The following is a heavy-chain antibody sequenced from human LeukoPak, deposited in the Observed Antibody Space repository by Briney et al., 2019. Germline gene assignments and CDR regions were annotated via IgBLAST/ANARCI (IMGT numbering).Heavy chain of an antibody. D-gene: IGHD6-19*01. CDR1: GFTFDDYG. CDR2: ISWNSGSI. Sequence: SGGSLRLSCAAFGFTFDDYGMHWVRQVPGKGLEWVSGISWNSGSIGYADSVKGRFTISRDNAKTSLYLQMNSLRAEDTALYYCAKDPYSSGWFHHFDYWGQGTLVTVSS. J-gene: IGHJ4*02. V-gene: IGHV3-9*01. CDR3: AKDPYSSGWFHHFDY.